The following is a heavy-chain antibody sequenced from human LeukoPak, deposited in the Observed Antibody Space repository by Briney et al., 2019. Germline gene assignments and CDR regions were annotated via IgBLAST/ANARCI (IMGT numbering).Heavy chain of an antibody. V-gene: IGHV1-69*06. CDR3: ARVQGYDFWSGYGMDV. J-gene: IGHJ6*02. CDR2: IIPIFGTA. Sequence: SVKVSCKASGGTFSSYAISWVRQAPGQGLEWMGGIIPIFGTANYAQKFQGRVTITADKSTSTAYMELSSLRSEDTAVYYCARVQGYDFWSGYGMDVWGQGTTVTVSS. D-gene: IGHD3-3*01. CDR1: GGTFSSYA.